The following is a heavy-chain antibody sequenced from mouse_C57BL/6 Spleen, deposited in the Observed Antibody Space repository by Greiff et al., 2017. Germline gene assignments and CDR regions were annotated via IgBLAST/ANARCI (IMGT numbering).Heavy chain of an antibody. CDR3: TRSLGESGYFDY. D-gene: IGHD4-1*01. Sequence: QVQLKQSGAELVRPGASVTLSCKASGYTFTDYEMHWVKQTPVHGLEWIGAIDPETGGTAYNQKFKGKAILTADKSSSTAYMELRSLTSEDSAVYYCTRSLGESGYFDYWGQGTTLTVSS. CDR2: IDPETGGT. CDR1: GYTFTDYE. V-gene: IGHV1-15*01. J-gene: IGHJ2*01.